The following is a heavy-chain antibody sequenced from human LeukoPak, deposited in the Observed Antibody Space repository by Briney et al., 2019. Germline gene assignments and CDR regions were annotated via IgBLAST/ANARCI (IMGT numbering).Heavy chain of an antibody. CDR2: ISYDGSNK. CDR3: ARATYYYDSSGLYYFDY. D-gene: IGHD3-22*01. CDR1: GFTFSSYA. Sequence: GGSLRLSCAASGFTFSSYAMHWVRQAPGKGLEWVAVISYDGSNKYYADSVKGRFTIPRDNSKNTLYLQMNSLRAEDTAVYYCARATYYYDSSGLYYFDYWGQGTLVTVSS. J-gene: IGHJ4*02. V-gene: IGHV3-30-3*01.